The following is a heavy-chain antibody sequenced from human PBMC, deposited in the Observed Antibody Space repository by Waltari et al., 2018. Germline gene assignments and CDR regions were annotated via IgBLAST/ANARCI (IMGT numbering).Heavy chain of an antibody. J-gene: IGHJ5*02. Sequence: QVQLQQWGAGLLKPSETLSLTCAVYGGSFSGYYWSWIRKPPGKGLEWIGEIKHSGSTHYKPPLKSRVTISVDTSKNQFSLKLSSVTASDTAVYYCARGQTVLLWFGEFLTWGQGTLVTVSS. V-gene: IGHV4-34*01. CDR2: IKHSGST. D-gene: IGHD3-10*01. CDR3: ARGQTVLLWFGEFLT. CDR1: GGSFSGYY.